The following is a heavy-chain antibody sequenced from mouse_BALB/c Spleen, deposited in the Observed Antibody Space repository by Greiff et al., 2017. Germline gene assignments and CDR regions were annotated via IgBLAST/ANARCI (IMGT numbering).Heavy chain of an antibody. CDR3: ARWLLHAMDY. Sequence: DVQLVESGGGLVQPGGSRKLSCAASGFTFSSFGMHWVRQAPEKGLEWVAYISSGSSTIYYADTVKGRFTISRDNPKNTLFLQMTSLRSEDTAMYYCARWLLHAMDYWGQGTSVTVSS. CDR1: GFTFSSFG. V-gene: IGHV5-17*02. D-gene: IGHD2-3*01. CDR2: ISSGSSTI. J-gene: IGHJ4*01.